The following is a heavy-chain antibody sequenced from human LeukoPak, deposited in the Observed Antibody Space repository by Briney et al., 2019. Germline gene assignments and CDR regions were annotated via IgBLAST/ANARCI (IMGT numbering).Heavy chain of an antibody. J-gene: IGHJ4*02. D-gene: IGHD3-16*01. V-gene: IGHV3-21*01. Sequence: GGSLRLSCAASGFTFSSYSMNWVRQAPGKGLEWVSSISSSSSYIYYADSVKGRFTISRDNAKNSLYLQMNSLRAEDTAVYYCARSGLEISPFDYWGQGTLVTVSS. CDR3: ARSGLEISPFDY. CDR1: GFTFSSYS. CDR2: ISSSSSYI.